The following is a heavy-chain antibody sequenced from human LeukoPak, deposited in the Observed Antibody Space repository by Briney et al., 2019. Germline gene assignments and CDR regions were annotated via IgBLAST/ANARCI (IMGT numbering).Heavy chain of an antibody. V-gene: IGHV4-34*01. J-gene: IGHJ6*03. CDR1: GGSFSGYY. Sequence: SETLSLTCAVYGGSFSGYYWSWIRQPPGKGLEWIGEINHSGSTNYNPSLKSRVTISVDTSKNQFSLKLSSVTAADTAVYYCAGWASMTTVTGDYYYYMDVWGKGTTATVSS. D-gene: IGHD4-17*01. CDR2: INHSGST. CDR3: AGWASMTTVTGDYYYYMDV.